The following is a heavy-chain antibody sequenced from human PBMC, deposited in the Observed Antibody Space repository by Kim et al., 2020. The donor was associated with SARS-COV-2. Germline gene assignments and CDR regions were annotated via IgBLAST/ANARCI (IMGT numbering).Heavy chain of an antibody. J-gene: IGHJ6*02. Sequence: GESLKISCKGSGYSFTSYWIGWVRQMPGKGLEWMGIIYPGDSDTRYSPSFQGQVTISADKSISTAYLQWSSLKASDTAMYYCATFKGIAVAGTDYGMDVWGQGTTVTVSS. CDR1: GYSFTSYW. CDR3: ATFKGIAVAGTDYGMDV. D-gene: IGHD6-19*01. CDR2: IYPGDSDT. V-gene: IGHV5-51*01.